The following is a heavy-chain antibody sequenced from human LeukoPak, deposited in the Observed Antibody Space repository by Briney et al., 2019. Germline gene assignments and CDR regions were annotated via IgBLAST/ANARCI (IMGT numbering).Heavy chain of an antibody. CDR1: GFTFSSYS. Sequence: PRGSLRLSCAASGFTFSSYSMNWVRQAPGKGLEWVSYISSSGSTFYYADSVKGRFTLSRDNAENSLYLQMNSLRAEDSAVYYCARDRQEQHQVGSGNHLDNWFDSWGQGTLVTVSS. V-gene: IGHV3-48*04. CDR3: ARDRQEQHQVGSGNHLDNWFDS. J-gene: IGHJ5*01. D-gene: IGHD1-26*01. CDR2: ISSSGSTF.